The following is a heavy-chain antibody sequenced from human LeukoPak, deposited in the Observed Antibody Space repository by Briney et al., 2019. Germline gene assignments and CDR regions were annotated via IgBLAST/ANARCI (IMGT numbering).Heavy chain of an antibody. J-gene: IGHJ5*02. D-gene: IGHD3-10*01. CDR1: GFSFSSYW. CDR3: ARALLSVRGTIIPNWFDP. V-gene: IGHV3-7*01. Sequence: GGSLGLSCAASGFSFSSYWMSWVRQAPGKGLEWVANIKEDGSEKYYVDSVKGRFTISRDNAKNSLSLQMNGLRAEDTAVYYCARALLSVRGTIIPNWFDPWGQGTLVTVSS. CDR2: IKEDGSEK.